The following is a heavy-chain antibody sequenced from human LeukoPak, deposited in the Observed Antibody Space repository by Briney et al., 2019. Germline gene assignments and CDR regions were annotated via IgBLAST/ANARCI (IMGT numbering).Heavy chain of an antibody. CDR2: FDPEDGET. CDR1: GYTLTELS. J-gene: IGHJ5*02. V-gene: IGHV1-24*01. D-gene: IGHD5-18*01. Sequence: ASVKVSCKVSGYTLTELSMHWVRQAPGKGHEWMGGFDPEDGETIYAQKFQGRVTMTEDTSTDTAYMELSSLRSEDTAVYYCATGRGYSYGVPWFDPWGQGTLVTVSS. CDR3: ATGRGYSYGVPWFDP.